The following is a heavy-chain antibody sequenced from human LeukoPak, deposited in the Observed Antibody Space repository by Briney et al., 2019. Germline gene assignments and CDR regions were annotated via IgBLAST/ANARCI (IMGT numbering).Heavy chain of an antibody. CDR1: GFTFNNYA. D-gene: IGHD6-13*01. CDR2: ISSSGGST. CDR3: AKDREAAAGLFDY. J-gene: IGHJ4*02. V-gene: IGHV3-23*01. Sequence: GGSLRLTCAASGFTFNNYAMSWVRQAPGKGLEGVSGISSSGGSTYSADSVNGRFTISRDNSKNTLYLQMNSLRAEDTAVYYCAKDREAAAGLFDYWGQGTLVTVSS.